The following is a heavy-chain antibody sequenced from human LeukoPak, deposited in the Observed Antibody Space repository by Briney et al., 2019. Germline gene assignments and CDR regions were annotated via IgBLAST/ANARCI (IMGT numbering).Heavy chain of an antibody. Sequence: GGSLRLSCAASRFTFSSYAMSWVRQAPGKGLEWVSYISSSSSTIYYADSVKGRFTISRDNAKNSLYLQMNSLRAEDTAVYYCARGLYSSSWTAFDYWGQGTLVTVSS. V-gene: IGHV3-48*01. J-gene: IGHJ4*02. CDR2: ISSSSSTI. CDR3: ARGLYSSSWTAFDY. D-gene: IGHD6-13*01. CDR1: RFTFSSYA.